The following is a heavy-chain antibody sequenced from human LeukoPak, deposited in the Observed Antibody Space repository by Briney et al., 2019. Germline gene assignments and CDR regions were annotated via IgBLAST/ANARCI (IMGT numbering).Heavy chain of an antibody. CDR1: GLTFSKYW. CDR2: VKEDGSET. CDR3: ARGHSFDI. V-gene: IGHV3-7*01. J-gene: IGHJ3*02. Sequence: GGSLRLSCAASGLTFSKYWMTWVRQAPEKGLEWVANVKEDGSETYYVDSLKGRFIISRDNAKNSLYLQVNSLRAEGTAVYYCARGHSFDICGQGTMVTVSS. D-gene: IGHD3-3*02.